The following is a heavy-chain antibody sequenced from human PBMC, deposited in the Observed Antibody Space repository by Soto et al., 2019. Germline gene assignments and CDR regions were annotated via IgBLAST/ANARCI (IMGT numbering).Heavy chain of an antibody. Sequence: SDTLSLTCTVSGGSVSTSSYYWGWIRQPPGKGLEWIGYIYYSGSTYYNPSLKSRVTISVDTSKNQFSLKLSSVTAADTAVYYCARAQGSGFLVSWGQG. CDR1: GGSVSTSSYY. CDR2: IYYSGST. J-gene: IGHJ1*01. V-gene: IGHV4-30-4*02. CDR3: ARAQGSGFLVS. D-gene: IGHD3-10*01.